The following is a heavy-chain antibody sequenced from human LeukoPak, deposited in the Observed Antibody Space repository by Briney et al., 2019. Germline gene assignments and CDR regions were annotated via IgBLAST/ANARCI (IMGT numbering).Heavy chain of an antibody. CDR3: ARRAYISGWYYFDY. Sequence: PSETLSLTFTVSGGSISSYYWSWIRQPPGKGLEWIGCIFYSGSTNYNPSLKSRVTISVDTSKNQFSLKLSSVTAADTAVYYCARRAYISGWYYFDYWGQGTLVTVSS. J-gene: IGHJ4*02. V-gene: IGHV4-59*08. CDR1: GGSISSYY. D-gene: IGHD6-19*01. CDR2: IFYSGST.